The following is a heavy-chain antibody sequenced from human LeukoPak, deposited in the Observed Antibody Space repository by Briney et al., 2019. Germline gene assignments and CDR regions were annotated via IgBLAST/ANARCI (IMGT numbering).Heavy chain of an antibody. J-gene: IGHJ5*01. CDR1: GFTFRSYA. Sequence: QTGGSLRLSCAASGFTFRSYAMTWVRQAPGKGLEWVSAISGTGGSSYYAGSVKGRLTISRDNSKNTLYLHMNSLRAEDTAVYYCAKGNSYAFWSVNWFDSWGQGALVTVSS. D-gene: IGHD3-3*01. CDR2: ISGTGGSS. CDR3: AKGNSYAFWSVNWFDS. V-gene: IGHV3-23*01.